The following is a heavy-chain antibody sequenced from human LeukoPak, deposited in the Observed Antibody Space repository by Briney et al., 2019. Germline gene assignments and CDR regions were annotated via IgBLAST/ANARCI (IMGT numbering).Heavy chain of an antibody. Sequence: SETLSLTCTVSGGSISSYYWSWIRQPPGKGLEWIGYIYYSGSTNYNPSLKSRVTIPVDTSKNQFSLNLSSVTAADTAVYYCAREGRGAAAGMDYWGQGTLVTVSS. CDR3: AREGRGAAAGMDY. J-gene: IGHJ4*02. CDR1: GGSISSYY. V-gene: IGHV4-59*01. D-gene: IGHD6-13*01. CDR2: IYYSGST.